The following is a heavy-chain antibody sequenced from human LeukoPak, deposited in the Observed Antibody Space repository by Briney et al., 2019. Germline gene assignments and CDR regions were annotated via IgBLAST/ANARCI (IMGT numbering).Heavy chain of an antibody. CDR3: AREGHYYYYYMDV. J-gene: IGHJ6*03. Sequence: PSETLSLTCTVSGGSISTYSWNWIRQPPGKGLEWIGYISYSGSTNYNPSLKSRVTISVDTSKNQFSLKLSSVTAADTAVYYCAREGHYYYYYMDVWGKGTTVTISS. CDR2: ISYSGST. V-gene: IGHV4-59*12. CDR1: GGSISTYS.